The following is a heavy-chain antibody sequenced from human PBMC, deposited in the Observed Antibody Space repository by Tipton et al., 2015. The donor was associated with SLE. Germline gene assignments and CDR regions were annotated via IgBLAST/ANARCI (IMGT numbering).Heavy chain of an antibody. V-gene: IGHV3-66*01. D-gene: IGHD6-19*01. J-gene: IGHJ5*02. CDR3: ARYFPAGLYSSGWS. Sequence: SLRLSCAASGFTVSSNYMSWVRQAPGKGLEWVSVIYSGGSTYYADSVKGRFTISRDNSKNTLYLQMNSLRAEDTAVYYCARYFPAGLYSSGWSWCQGTLVTVSS. CDR1: GFTVSSNY. CDR2: IYSGGST.